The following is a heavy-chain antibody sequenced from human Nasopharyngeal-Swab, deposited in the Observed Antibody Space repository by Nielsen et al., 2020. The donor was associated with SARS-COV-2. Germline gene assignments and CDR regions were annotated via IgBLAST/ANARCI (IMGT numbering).Heavy chain of an antibody. CDR1: GFTFSSYE. V-gene: IGHV3-48*03. CDR3: ARDGRLRYFDWSYYYYGMDV. J-gene: IGHJ6*02. D-gene: IGHD3-9*01. CDR2: ISSSGSTI. Sequence: GESLKISCAASGFTFSSYEMNWVRQAPGKVLEWVSYISSSGSTIYYADSVKGRFTISRDNAKNSLYLQMNSLRAEDTAVYYCARDGRLRYFDWSYYYYGMDVWGQGTTVTVSS.